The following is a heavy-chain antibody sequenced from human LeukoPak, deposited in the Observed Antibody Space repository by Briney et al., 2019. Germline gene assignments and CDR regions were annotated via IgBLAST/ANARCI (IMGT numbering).Heavy chain of an antibody. V-gene: IGHV1-46*01. D-gene: IGHD3-3*01. CDR3: ARGETYDFWSGYYDAPNWFDP. J-gene: IGHJ5*02. CDR2: INPSGGST. CDR1: GYTFTSYY. Sequence: ASVKVSCKASGYTFTSYYMHWVRQAPGQGLEWMGIINPSGGSTSYAQKFQGRVTMTRDMSTSTVYMELSSLRSEDTAVYYCARGETYDFWSGYYDAPNWFDPWGQGTLVTVSS.